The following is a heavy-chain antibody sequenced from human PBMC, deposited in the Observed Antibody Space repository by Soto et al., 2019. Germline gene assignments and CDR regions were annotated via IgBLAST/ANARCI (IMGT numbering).Heavy chain of an antibody. CDR1: GGSISSSSYY. CDR2: IYYSGST. Sequence: QLQLQESGPGLVKPSETLSLTCTVSGGSISSSSYYWGWIRQPPGKGLEWMGSIYYSGSTYYNPYLKSRVTRSVDTSKNQFSLKLSSVTAADTAVYYCASIRCSGGSCYGDYYYGMDVWGQGTTVTVSS. V-gene: IGHV4-39*01. CDR3: ASIRCSGGSCYGDYYYGMDV. J-gene: IGHJ6*02. D-gene: IGHD2-15*01.